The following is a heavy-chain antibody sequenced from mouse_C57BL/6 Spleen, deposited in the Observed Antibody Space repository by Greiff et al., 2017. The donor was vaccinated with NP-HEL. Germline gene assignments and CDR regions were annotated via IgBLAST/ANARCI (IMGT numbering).Heavy chain of an antibody. J-gene: IGHJ1*03. CDR1: GYTFTSYW. CDR2: IHPNSGST. D-gene: IGHD1-1*01. Sequence: QVQLQQPGAELVKPGASVKLSCKASGYTFTSYWMHWVKQRPGQGLEWIGMIHPNSGSTNYNEKFKSKATLTVDKSSSTAYMQLSSLTSEDSAVYYCARGEQGSINWYFDVWGTGTTVTVSS. V-gene: IGHV1-64*01. CDR3: ARGEQGSINWYFDV.